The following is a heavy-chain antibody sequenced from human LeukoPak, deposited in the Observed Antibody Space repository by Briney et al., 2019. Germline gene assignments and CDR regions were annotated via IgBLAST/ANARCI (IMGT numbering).Heavy chain of an antibody. V-gene: IGHV4-39*01. CDR1: GGSITTNTDY. Sequence: SETLSPTCSVSGGSITTNTDYWGWVRQPPGKGLEWIGSIYYSGSTYYSPSLKSRVTISVDTSKNQFSLKLTSVTAADTAVYYCARHPRYCSSNSCYGPDAFDIWGQGTMVTVSS. D-gene: IGHD2-2*01. J-gene: IGHJ3*02. CDR2: IYYSGST. CDR3: ARHPRYCSSNSCYGPDAFDI.